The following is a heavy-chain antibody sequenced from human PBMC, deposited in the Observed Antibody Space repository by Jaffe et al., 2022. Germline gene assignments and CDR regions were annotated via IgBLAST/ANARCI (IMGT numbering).Heavy chain of an antibody. CDR1: GYTFTGYF. D-gene: IGHD5-12*01. J-gene: IGHJ4*02. CDR2: MNPKNGDT. V-gene: IGHV1-2*02. Sequence: QVQLVQSGTEVKKPGASVKVSCKASGYTFTGYFIHWVRQVPGQGLEWMGCMNPKNGDTNYAQKFQGRVTMTRDMSISTAYMELSGLRSDDTAVYYCARDPSGYDPNFDYWGQGSLVTVSS. CDR3: ARDPSGYDPNFDY.